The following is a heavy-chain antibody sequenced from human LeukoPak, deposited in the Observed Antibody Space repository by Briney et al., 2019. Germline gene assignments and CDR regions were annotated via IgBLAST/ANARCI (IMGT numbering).Heavy chain of an antibody. Sequence: PSETLSLTCAVYGGSFSSYYWSWIRQPAGKGLEWIGRIYTSGSTNYNPSLKSRVTMSVDTSKNQFSLKLSSVTAADTAVYYCARAGIAAAGYTYFQHWGQGTLVTVSS. J-gene: IGHJ1*01. V-gene: IGHV4-59*10. CDR2: IYTSGST. CDR3: ARAGIAAAGYTYFQH. CDR1: GGSFSSYY. D-gene: IGHD6-13*01.